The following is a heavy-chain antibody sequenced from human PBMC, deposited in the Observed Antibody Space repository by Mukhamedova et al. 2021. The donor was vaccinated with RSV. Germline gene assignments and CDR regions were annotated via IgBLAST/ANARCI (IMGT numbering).Heavy chain of an antibody. J-gene: IGHJ4*02. CDR3: ARDAEGYYDSSGYLDY. V-gene: IGHV3-21*01. Sequence: GLEWVSSISSSSSYIYYADSVKGRFTISRDNAKNSLYLQMNSLRAEDTAVYYCARDAEGYYDSSGYLDYWGQGTLVTDSS. CDR2: ISSSSSYI. D-gene: IGHD3-22*01.